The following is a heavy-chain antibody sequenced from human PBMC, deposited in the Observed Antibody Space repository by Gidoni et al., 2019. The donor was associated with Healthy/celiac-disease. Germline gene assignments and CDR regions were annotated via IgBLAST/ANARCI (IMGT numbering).Heavy chain of an antibody. V-gene: IGHV4-31*03. CDR3: ARDRVAEREDAFDI. D-gene: IGHD6-19*01. Sequence: QVQLQESGPGLVKPSQTLSLTCTVSGGSISSGGYSWSWIRQHPGKGLEWIGYIYYSGSTYYNPSLKSRVTISVDTSKNQFSLKLSSVTAADTAVYYCARDRVAEREDAFDIWGQGTMVTVSS. J-gene: IGHJ3*02. CDR1: GGSISSGGYS. CDR2: IYYSGST.